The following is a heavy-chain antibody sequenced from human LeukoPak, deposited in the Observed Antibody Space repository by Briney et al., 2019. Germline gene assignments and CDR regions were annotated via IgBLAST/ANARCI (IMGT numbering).Heavy chain of an antibody. D-gene: IGHD1-14*01. J-gene: IGHJ4*02. Sequence: SETLSFTCTVSGGSIIGYYWSWIRQPPGKGLEWIASIYYSGSTNYNPSLKSRVTVSLDTSKNQFSLKLSSVTAADTAVYYCARHRGSNLNRSFDFWGQGTLVTVSS. CDR1: GGSIIGYY. CDR3: ARHRGSNLNRSFDF. V-gene: IGHV4-59*08. CDR2: IYYSGST.